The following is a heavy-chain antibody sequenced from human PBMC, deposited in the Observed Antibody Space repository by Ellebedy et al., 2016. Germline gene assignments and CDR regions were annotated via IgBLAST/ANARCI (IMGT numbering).Heavy chain of an antibody. D-gene: IGHD5-18*01. J-gene: IGHJ6*02. Sequence: GESLKISCAASGFIFSRYDIQWVRQAPGKGLEWVASISDDGTDETYGDSVKGRFSISRDNSKNRVYLHMSSLRVEDTAVYSCAKVRSPDFYYSYDLDVWGQGTTVTVSS. CDR2: ISDDGTDE. CDR1: GFIFSRYD. CDR3: AKVRSPDFYYSYDLDV. V-gene: IGHV3-30*18.